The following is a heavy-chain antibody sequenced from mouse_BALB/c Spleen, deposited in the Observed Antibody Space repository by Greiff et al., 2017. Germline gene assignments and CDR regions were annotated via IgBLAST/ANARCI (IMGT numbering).Heavy chain of an antibody. CDR3: ARETDGYNFDY. V-gene: IGHV7-3*02. Sequence: EVKLVESGGGLVQPGGSLRLSCATSGFTFTDYYMSWVRQPPGKALEWLGFIRNKANGYTTEYSASVKGRFTISRDNSQSILYLQMNTLGAEDSATYYCARETDGYNFDYWGQGTTLTGSS. CDR1: GFTFTDYY. D-gene: IGHD2-3*01. J-gene: IGHJ2*01. CDR2: IRNKANGYTT.